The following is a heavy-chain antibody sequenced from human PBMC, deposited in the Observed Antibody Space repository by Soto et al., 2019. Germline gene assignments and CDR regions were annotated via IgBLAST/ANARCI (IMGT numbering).Heavy chain of an antibody. CDR1: GYTFNRHG. D-gene: IGHD1-26*01. CDR2: ISGYNGDI. J-gene: IGHJ4*02. V-gene: IGHV1-18*04. Sequence: QVHLVQSGGEVKKPGASVKVSCKASGYTFNRHGITWVRQAPGQGLEWTGWISGYNGDINYVQKFQGRVTLSSDTLTSTVNLELKSLRFADTAVYYCARVRIVGAREIDFWGQGTLVTVSS. CDR3: ARVRIVGAREIDF.